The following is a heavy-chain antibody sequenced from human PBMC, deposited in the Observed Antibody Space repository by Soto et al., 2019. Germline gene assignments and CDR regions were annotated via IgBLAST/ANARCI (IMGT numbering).Heavy chain of an antibody. V-gene: IGHV4-59*01. J-gene: IGHJ5*02. D-gene: IGHD2-2*01. CDR2: IYYSGST. Sequence: SETLSLTCTFSGGSISSYYWSWIRQPPGKGLEWIGYIYYSGSTNYNPSLKSRVTISVDTSKNQFSLKLSSVTAADMAVYYCAALYCSSTSCYSGWFDPWGQGTLVTVSS. CDR1: GGSISSYY. CDR3: AALYCSSTSCYSGWFDP.